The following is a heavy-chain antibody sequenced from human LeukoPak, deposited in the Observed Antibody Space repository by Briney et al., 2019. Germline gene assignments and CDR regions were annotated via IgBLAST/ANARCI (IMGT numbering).Heavy chain of an antibody. Sequence: SETLSLTCAVYGGSFSGYYWSWLRQPPGKGLEWIGELNHSGSTNYNPSLKSRVTISVDTSKNQFSLKLSSVTAADTAVYYCARAPRDRGYCGATSCFEYMDVWGRGTTVTISS. J-gene: IGHJ6*03. D-gene: IGHD2-2*01. V-gene: IGHV4-34*01. CDR2: LNHSGST. CDR1: GGSFSGYY. CDR3: ARAPRDRGYCGATSCFEYMDV.